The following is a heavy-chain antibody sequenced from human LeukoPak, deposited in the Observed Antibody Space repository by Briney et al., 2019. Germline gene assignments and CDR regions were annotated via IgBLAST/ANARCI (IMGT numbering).Heavy chain of an antibody. CDR3: AKEGSPGDGFGESIHYYYYYMDV. Sequence: HAGGSLRLSCAASGFTFSSYSMNWVRQAPGKGLEWVSYISSSSSTIYYADSVKGRFTISRDNAKNSLYLQMNSLRAEDTAVYYCAKEGSPGDGFGESIHYYYYYMDVWGKGTTVTISS. V-gene: IGHV3-48*01. D-gene: IGHD3-10*01. J-gene: IGHJ6*03. CDR1: GFTFSSYS. CDR2: ISSSSSTI.